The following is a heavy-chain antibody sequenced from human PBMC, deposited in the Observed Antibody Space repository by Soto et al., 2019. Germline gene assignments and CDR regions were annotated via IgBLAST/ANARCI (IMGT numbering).Heavy chain of an antibody. CDR1: GGSISSSGYY. D-gene: IGHD2-15*01. Sequence: PSETQSLTCTVSGGSISSSGYYWGWIRQPPGKGLEWIGSIYYSGSTYYNPSLKSRVTISVDTSKNQFSLKLSSVTAADTAVYYCARHTPAISISDHWGQGTLVTVSS. CDR3: ARHTPAISISDH. V-gene: IGHV4-39*01. J-gene: IGHJ4*02. CDR2: IYYSGST.